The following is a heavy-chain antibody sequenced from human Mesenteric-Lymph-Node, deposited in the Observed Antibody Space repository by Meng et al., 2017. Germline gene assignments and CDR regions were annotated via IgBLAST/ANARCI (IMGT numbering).Heavy chain of an antibody. CDR3: AKESRLDFDS. CDR2: ISGSGGST. V-gene: IGHV3-23*01. D-gene: IGHD2-2*01. CDR1: GVTFSSHA. J-gene: IGHJ4*02. Sequence: GGSLRLSCIDSGVTFSSHAMSWVRQAPGKGLEWVSAISGSGGSTYYADSVKGRFTVSRDNSKNTLFLHMNSLRAEDTAIYYCAKESRLDFDSWGQGTLVTVSS.